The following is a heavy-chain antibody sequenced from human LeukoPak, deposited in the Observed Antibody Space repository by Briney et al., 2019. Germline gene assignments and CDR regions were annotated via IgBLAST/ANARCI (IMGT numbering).Heavy chain of an antibody. V-gene: IGHV3-9*01. CDR1: GFTVDDYA. D-gene: IGHD6-13*01. J-gene: IGHJ6*02. CDR2: ISWNSGTI. Sequence: GGSLRLSCAASGFTVDDYAMHWVRQAAGKGLEWVAGISWNSGTIAYADSVKGRFTISRDNAKNSLYLQMNSLRPDDTALYYCAKDLYSSSSYFYAMDVWGQGTTVTVS. CDR3: AKDLYSSSSYFYAMDV.